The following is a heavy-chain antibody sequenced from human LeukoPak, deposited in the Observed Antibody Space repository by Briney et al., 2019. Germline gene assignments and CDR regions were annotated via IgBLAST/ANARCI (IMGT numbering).Heavy chain of an antibody. Sequence: SETLSLTCTVSGGSISSGDYYWSWIRQPPGKGLEWIGYIYYSGSTYYNPSLKSRVTISVDTSKNQFPLKLSSVTAADTAVYYCARQELLNAFDIWGQGTMVTVSS. CDR1: GGSISSGDYY. CDR2: IYYSGST. V-gene: IGHV4-30-4*08. CDR3: ARQELLNAFDI. J-gene: IGHJ3*02. D-gene: IGHD1-26*01.